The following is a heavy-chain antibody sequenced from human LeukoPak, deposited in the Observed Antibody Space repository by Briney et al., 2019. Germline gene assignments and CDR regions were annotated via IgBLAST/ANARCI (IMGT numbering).Heavy chain of an antibody. CDR1: GFSISSYY. CDR2: IYYSGST. J-gene: IGHJ5*02. Sequence: PSETLSLTCTVSGFSISSYYWSWIRQPPGKGLEWIGYIYYSGSTNYNPSLKSRVTISVDTSKNQFSLKLSSVTAADTAVYYCARAVAAGTSGWFDPWGQGTLVTVSS. D-gene: IGHD6-13*01. CDR3: ARAVAAGTSGWFDP. V-gene: IGHV4-59*12.